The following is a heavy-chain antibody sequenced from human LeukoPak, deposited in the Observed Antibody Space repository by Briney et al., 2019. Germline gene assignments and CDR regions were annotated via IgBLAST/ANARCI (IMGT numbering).Heavy chain of an antibody. J-gene: IGHJ3*01. CDR2: ISRTSTYI. Sequence: GGSLRLSCAASGFTFSNYAMSWVRQAPGKGLEWLSSISRTSTYISYTDSVKGRFTLSRDNAKNSLYLQMNNLRAEDTAVYYCARGGIFGGRLGGTFDVWGQGTVVTVSS. D-gene: IGHD3-3*01. V-gene: IGHV3-21*01. CDR1: GFTFSNYA. CDR3: ARGGIFGGRLGGTFDV.